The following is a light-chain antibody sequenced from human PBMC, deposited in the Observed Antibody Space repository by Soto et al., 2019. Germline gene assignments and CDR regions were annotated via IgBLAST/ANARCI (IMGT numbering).Light chain of an antibody. CDR3: CSYAGSYV. V-gene: IGLV2-23*01. Sequence: QSVLTQPASVSGSPGQSITISCTGTSSDVSWYQQHSGKAPKLMIYEGNKRPSGVSNRFSGSKSGNTASLTTSGLQADDEADYFCCSYAGSYVFGTGTKVTVL. J-gene: IGLJ1*01. CDR2: EGN. CDR1: SSDV.